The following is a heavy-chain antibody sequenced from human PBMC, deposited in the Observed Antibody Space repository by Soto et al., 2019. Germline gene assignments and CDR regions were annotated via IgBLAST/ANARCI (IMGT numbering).Heavy chain of an antibody. CDR3: ARGNSGWYRHIDY. CDR1: GGSISSGGYY. Sequence: SETLSLTCTVSGGSISSGGYYWSWIRQHPGKGLEWIGYIYYSGSTYYNPSLKSRVTISVDTSKNQFSLKLSSVTAADTAVYYCARGNSGWYRHIDYWGQGTLVTVSS. J-gene: IGHJ4*02. CDR2: IYYSGST. D-gene: IGHD6-19*01. V-gene: IGHV4-31*03.